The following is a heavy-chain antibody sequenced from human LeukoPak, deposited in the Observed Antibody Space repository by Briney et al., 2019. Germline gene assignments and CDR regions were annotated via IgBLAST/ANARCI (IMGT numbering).Heavy chain of an antibody. V-gene: IGHV3-23*01. CDR3: AKSTTPTVTTTDY. D-gene: IGHD4-17*01. CDR2: ISGSGGST. Sequence: PGGSPRLSCAASGFTFSSYAMSWVRQAPGKGLEWVSAISGSGGSTYYADSVKGRFTISRDNSKNTLYLQMNSLRAEDTAVYYCAKSTTPTVTTTDYWGQGTLVTVSS. J-gene: IGHJ4*02. CDR1: GFTFSSYA.